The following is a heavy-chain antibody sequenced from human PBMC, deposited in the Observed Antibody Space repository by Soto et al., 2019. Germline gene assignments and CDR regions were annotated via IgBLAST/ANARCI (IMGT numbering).Heavy chain of an antibody. CDR1: GFTFSSYA. V-gene: IGHV3-23*01. D-gene: IGHD3-9*01. CDR3: AKDRQGTYYDILTPSDSEFDY. Sequence: GGSLRLSCAASGFTFSSYAMSWVRQAPGKGLEWVSAISGSGGSTYYADSVKGRFTISRDNSKNTLYLQMNSLRAEDTAVYYCAKDRQGTYYDILTPSDSEFDYWGQGTLVTVSS. J-gene: IGHJ4*02. CDR2: ISGSGGST.